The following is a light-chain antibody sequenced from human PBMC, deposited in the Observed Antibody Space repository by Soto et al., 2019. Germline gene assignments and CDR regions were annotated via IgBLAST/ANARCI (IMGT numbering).Light chain of an antibody. V-gene: IGLV2-11*01. CDR2: DVT. CDR1: SSDVGGYDS. CDR3: CSYAGTYTYV. J-gene: IGLJ1*01. Sequence: SVLARPRSVSGAPAQSVTISCTGTSSDVGGYDSVSWYQQHPGKAPPVMIFDVTKRPSGVPDRFSGSKSANTASLTISGLQAEDEADYYCCSYAGTYTYVFGTGTKGTVL.